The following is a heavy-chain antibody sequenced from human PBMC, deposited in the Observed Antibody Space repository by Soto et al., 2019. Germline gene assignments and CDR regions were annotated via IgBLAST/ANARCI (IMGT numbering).Heavy chain of an antibody. D-gene: IGHD3-3*01. J-gene: IGHJ6*02. Sequence: SETLSLTCAVSGGSFSGYIWTWIHQTPGKGLQWIGQINHSGSSTYNPSLKNRVTISTMSNNKFSLELSSVTAADTAVYYCARVPGITIFGVVKPTYGMDVWGQGTTVTVSS. CDR1: GGSFSGYI. CDR3: ARVPGITIFGVVKPTYGMDV. CDR2: INHSGSS. V-gene: IGHV4-34*01.